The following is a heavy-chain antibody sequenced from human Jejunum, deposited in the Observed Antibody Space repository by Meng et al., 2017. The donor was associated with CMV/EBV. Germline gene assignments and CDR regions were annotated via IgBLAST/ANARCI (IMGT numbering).Heavy chain of an antibody. V-gene: IGHV3-21*01. D-gene: IGHD6-13*01. Sequence: GFSFLSYSMNWVRQAPGKGLEWVSFISSSSSNRYYADSVKGRFTISRDDAKNSLYLEMSSLRVEDTAVYYCARDLSSSWQHWFDPWGPGTQVTVSS. CDR1: GFSFLSYS. J-gene: IGHJ5*02. CDR3: ARDLSSSWQHWFDP. CDR2: ISSSSSNR.